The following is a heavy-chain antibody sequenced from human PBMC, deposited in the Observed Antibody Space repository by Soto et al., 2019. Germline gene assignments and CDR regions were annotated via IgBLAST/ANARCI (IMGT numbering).Heavy chain of an antibody. CDR1: GFTFSSYA. CDR3: AKRTYNGSGYYLPRLFDY. J-gene: IGHJ4*02. Sequence: GSLRLLLQVSGFTFSSYAMSWVRQAVLKPLESVSAISGSGGSTYYADSVKGRFTNSRDNSKNTLYLQMSSLRSEDTLVYYCAKRTYNGSGYYLPRLFDYWGQGTLVTV. V-gene: IGHV3-23*01. CDR2: ISGSGGST. D-gene: IGHD3-22*01.